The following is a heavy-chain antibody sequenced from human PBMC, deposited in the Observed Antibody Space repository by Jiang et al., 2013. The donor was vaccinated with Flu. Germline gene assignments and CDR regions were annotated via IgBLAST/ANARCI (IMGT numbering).Heavy chain of an antibody. CDR3: ARGRSRITMVQGVKRQYYFDY. V-gene: IGHV4-34*01. J-gene: IGHJ4*02. CDR2: ST. D-gene: IGHD3-10*01. Sequence: STNYNPSLKSRVTISVDTSKNQFSLKLSSVTAADTAVYYCARGRSRITMVQGVKRQYYFDYWGQGTLVTVSS.